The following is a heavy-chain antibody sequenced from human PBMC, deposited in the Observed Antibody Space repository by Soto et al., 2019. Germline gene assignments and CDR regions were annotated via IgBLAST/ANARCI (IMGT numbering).Heavy chain of an antibody. CDR2: ISGSGGST. CDR1: GFTFSSYA. V-gene: IGHV3-23*01. J-gene: IGHJ4*02. CDR3: AKGDQYDDYIWGSYRPKTLPYYFDY. Sequence: EVQLLESGGGLVQPGGSLRLSCAASGFTFSSYAMSWVRQAPGKGLEWVSAISGSGGSTYYADSVKGRFTISRDNSKNRLYLQMNSLRAEDTAVYYCAKGDQYDDYIWGSYRPKTLPYYFDYWGQGTLVTVSS. D-gene: IGHD3-16*02.